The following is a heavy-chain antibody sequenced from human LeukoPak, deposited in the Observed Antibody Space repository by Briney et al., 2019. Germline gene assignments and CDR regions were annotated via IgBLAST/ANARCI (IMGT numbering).Heavy chain of an antibody. CDR3: ARAIDYYDSSGNPWGYYFDY. D-gene: IGHD3-22*01. CDR1: GGSISSYY. CDR2: IYTSGST. Sequence: SETLSLTCTVSGGSISSYYWSWIRQPAGKGLEWIGRIYTSGSTNYNPSLKSRVTISLDTSKNQFSLKLSSVTAADTAVYYCARAIDYYDSSGNPWGYYFDYWGQGTLVTVSS. V-gene: IGHV4-4*07. J-gene: IGHJ4*02.